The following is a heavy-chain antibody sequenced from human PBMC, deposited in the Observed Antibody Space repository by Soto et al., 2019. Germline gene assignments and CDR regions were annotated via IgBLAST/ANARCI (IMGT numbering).Heavy chain of an antibody. J-gene: IGHJ4*02. CDR3: AKDITYSGSSGFDY. V-gene: IGHV3-9*01. CDR1: GFTFYYYT. Sequence: GGSLNLSSAASGFTFYYYTMHLIRQALGKGLEWVSGISWNSGNIGYADSVKGRFTISRDNAKNSLYLQMNSLRAEDTALYYCAKDITYSGSSGFDYWGRGTLVTVSS. CDR2: ISWNSGNI. D-gene: IGHD6-6*01.